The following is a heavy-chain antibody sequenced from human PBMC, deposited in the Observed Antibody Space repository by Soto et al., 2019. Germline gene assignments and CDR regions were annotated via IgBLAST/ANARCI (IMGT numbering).Heavy chain of an antibody. J-gene: IGHJ6*02. CDR3: ASGRGRYFYYGMDV. CDR2: ISGSGDST. V-gene: IGHV3-23*01. D-gene: IGHD1-26*01. CDR1: GFTFSSYA. Sequence: EVQLLESGGGLVQPGGSLRLSCAASGFTFSSYAMTWVRQAPGKGLEWVSAISGSGDSTYYTDSVKGRFSISRDNSKNTLYLQMNSLRAEDTAVYYCASGRGRYFYYGMDVWGQGTTATVSS.